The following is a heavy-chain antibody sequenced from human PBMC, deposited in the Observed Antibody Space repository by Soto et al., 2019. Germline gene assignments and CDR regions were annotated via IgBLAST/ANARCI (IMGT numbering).Heavy chain of an antibody. D-gene: IGHD4-17*01. J-gene: IGHJ4*02. Sequence: PGVSLSVSCSAYGFTFSHCAMHWVRQAPGKGLDYVSGIYCVRDRTYDADSVQDRFNFSRDTFKNMLYLQRSSLRVDDMAMYYCVEGNPRLRYYIEYWGQGTPVTVSS. CDR2: IYCVRDRT. CDR1: GFTFSHCA. CDR3: VEGNPRLRYYIEY. V-gene: IGHV3-64D*06.